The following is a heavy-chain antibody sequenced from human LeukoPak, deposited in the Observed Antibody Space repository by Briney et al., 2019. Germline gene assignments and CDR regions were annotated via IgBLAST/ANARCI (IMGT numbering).Heavy chain of an antibody. D-gene: IGHD6-6*01. V-gene: IGHV4-34*01. CDR2: INHSGST. CDR3: ARKYLWYFDL. Sequence: SETLSLTCAVYGGSFSGYYWSWIRQPPGKGLEWIGEINHSGSTNYNPSLKSRVTISVDTSKNQFSLKLSSVTAADTAVYYCARKYLWYFDLWGRGTLVTVSS. J-gene: IGHJ2*01. CDR1: GGSFSGYY.